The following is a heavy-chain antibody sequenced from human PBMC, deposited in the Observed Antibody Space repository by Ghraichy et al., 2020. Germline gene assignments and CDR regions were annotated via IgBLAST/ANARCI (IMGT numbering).Heavy chain of an antibody. Sequence: SETLSLTCAVYGGSFSGYYWSWIRQPPGKGLEWIGEINHSGSTNYNPSLKSRVTISVDTSKNQFSLKLSSVTAADTAVYYCSMGGWLQQGNWFDPWGQGTLVTVSS. CDR1: GGSFSGYY. CDR2: INHSGST. CDR3: SMGGWLQQGNWFDP. J-gene: IGHJ5*02. D-gene: IGHD5-24*01. V-gene: IGHV4-34*01.